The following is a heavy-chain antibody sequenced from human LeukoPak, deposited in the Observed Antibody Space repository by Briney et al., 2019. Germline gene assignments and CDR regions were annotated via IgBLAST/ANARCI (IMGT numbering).Heavy chain of an antibody. CDR3: ASHTVTTQSYYFDY. V-gene: IGHV3-33*01. CDR1: GFTFSSYG. J-gene: IGHJ4*02. Sequence: PGGSLRLSCAASGFTFSSYGMHWVRQAPGKGLEWVAVIWYDGSNKYYADSVKGRFTISRDNSKNTLYLQMNSLRAEDTAVYYCASHTVTTQSYYFDYWGQGTLVTVSS. D-gene: IGHD4-17*01. CDR2: IWYDGSNK.